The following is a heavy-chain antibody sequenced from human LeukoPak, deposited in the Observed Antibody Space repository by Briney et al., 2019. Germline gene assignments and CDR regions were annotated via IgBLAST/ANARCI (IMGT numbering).Heavy chain of an antibody. CDR2: ISSSSSYI. J-gene: IGHJ4*02. D-gene: IGHD5-12*01. CDR3: AREDMVATSAFDY. V-gene: IGHV3-21*01. Sequence: GGSLRLSCAASGFTFSSYSMNWVRQAPGKGLEWVSSISSSSSYIYYADSVKGRFTISRDNAKNLLYLQMNSLRAEDTAVYYCAREDMVATSAFDYWGQGTLVTVSS. CDR1: GFTFSSYS.